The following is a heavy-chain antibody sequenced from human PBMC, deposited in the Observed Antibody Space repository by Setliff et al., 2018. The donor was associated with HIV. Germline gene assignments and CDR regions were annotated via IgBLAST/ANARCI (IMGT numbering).Heavy chain of an antibody. CDR1: GFTFSSYA. CDR3: ARYVRPPYYFDY. D-gene: IGHD3-10*01. Sequence: GSLRLSCAASGFTFSSYAMTWVRQAPGKGVEWVSVIFSGGDSTYYADSVKGRFIISRDNSKNTLYLQMNSLRAEDTAVYFCARYVRPPYYFDYWGQGALVTVSS. V-gene: IGHV3-23*03. CDR2: IFSGGDST. J-gene: IGHJ4*02.